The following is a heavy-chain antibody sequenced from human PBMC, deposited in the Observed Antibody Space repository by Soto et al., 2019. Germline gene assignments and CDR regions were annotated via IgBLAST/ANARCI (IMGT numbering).Heavy chain of an antibody. V-gene: IGHV4-31*03. Sequence: QVQLQESGPGLVKPSQTLSLTCTVSGGSISSGGYYWSWIRQHPGQGLEWIGSIYYSGSTYYNPSLQTCVTISVAPSKNQFPLKRSSVPAADPAVYYCARGLLQWGQGTLVTVSS. CDR1: GGSISSGGYY. CDR3: ARGLLQ. J-gene: IGHJ4*02. CDR2: IYYSGST. D-gene: IGHD2-21*01.